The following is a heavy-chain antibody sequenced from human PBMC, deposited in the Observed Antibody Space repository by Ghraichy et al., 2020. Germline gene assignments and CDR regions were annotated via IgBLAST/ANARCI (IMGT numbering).Heavy chain of an antibody. CDR1: GFTFSTYW. CDR3: ARDPFDM. J-gene: IGHJ3*02. Sequence: GGSLRLSCAASGFTFSTYWMTWVRQAPGKGLEGVATVKEDGSENFYVDSVKGRFTISGDNAKNSLYLQLNSLRAEDTAVYYCARDPFDMWGQGTMVTVSS. V-gene: IGHV3-7*03. CDR2: VKEDGSEN.